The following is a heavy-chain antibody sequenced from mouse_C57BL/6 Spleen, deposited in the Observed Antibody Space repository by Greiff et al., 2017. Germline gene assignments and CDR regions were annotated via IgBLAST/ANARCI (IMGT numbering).Heavy chain of an antibody. V-gene: IGHV1-52*01. D-gene: IGHD4-1*01. CDR2: IDPSDSET. Sequence: QVQLQQPGAELVRPGSSVKLSCKASGYTFTSYWMHWVKQRPIQGLEWIGNIDPSDSETHYNQKFKDKATLTVDKSSSTAYMQLSSLTSEDSAVYCCARERLGRNYAMDYWGQGTSVTVSS. CDR3: ARERLGRNYAMDY. CDR1: GYTFTSYW. J-gene: IGHJ4*01.